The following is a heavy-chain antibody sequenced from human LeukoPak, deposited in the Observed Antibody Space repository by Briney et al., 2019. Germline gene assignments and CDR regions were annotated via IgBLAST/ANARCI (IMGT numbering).Heavy chain of an antibody. CDR1: GFTFSSYS. J-gene: IGHJ6*02. CDR3: ARPTQDSSGYYMTYYYYYGTDV. Sequence: PGGSLRLSCAASGFTFSSYSMNWVRQAPGKGLEWVSSISSSSSYIYYADSVKGRFTISRDNAKNSLYLQMNSLRAEDTAVYYCARPTQDSSGYYMTYYYYYGTDVWGQGTTVTVSS. V-gene: IGHV3-21*01. CDR2: ISSSSSYI. D-gene: IGHD3-22*01.